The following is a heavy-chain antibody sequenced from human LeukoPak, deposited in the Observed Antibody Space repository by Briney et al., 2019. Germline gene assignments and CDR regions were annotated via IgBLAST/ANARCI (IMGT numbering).Heavy chain of an antibody. CDR3: ARVLSRAYCGGDCRPPIDY. CDR1: VYSFTTYD. CDR2: MSPNSGNT. D-gene: IGHD2-21*02. J-gene: IGHJ4*02. V-gene: IGHV1-8*01. Sequence: ASVKVSCKASVYSFTTYDINWVRQATGQGLEWMAWMSPNSGNTGYAQNFQGRVTMTRSTSMNTAYMELNSLRSEDTAVYYCARVLSRAYCGGDCRPPIDYWGQGTLVTVSS.